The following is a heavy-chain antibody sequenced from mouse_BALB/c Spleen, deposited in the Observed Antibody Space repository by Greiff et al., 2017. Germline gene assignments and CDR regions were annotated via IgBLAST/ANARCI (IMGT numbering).Heavy chain of an antibody. Sequence: QVQLQQPGAELVKPGASVKLSCKASGYTFTSYWMHWVKQRPGQGLEWIGEINPSNGRTNYNEKFKSKATLTVDKSSSTAYMQLSSLTSEDSAVYYCAREGDMITTSFAYWGQGTLVTVSA. CDR3: AREGDMITTSFAY. CDR1: GYTFTSYW. CDR2: INPSNGRT. V-gene: IGHV1S81*02. J-gene: IGHJ3*01. D-gene: IGHD2-4*01.